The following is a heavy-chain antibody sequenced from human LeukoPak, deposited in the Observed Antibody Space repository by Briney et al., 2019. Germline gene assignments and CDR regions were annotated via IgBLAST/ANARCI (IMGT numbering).Heavy chain of an antibody. V-gene: IGHV4-30-2*01. CDR3: ARGYTYGGNFAAGY. Sequence: PSETLSLTCTGSGGSTNSGDYYWSWIRQPPGKGLEWIGYIYHSGTTHYNPSLRSRVTMSVDRSKNQFSLKLSSVTAADTAVYYCARGYTYGGNFAAGYWGQGTLVTVSS. J-gene: IGHJ4*02. CDR1: GGSTNSGDYY. D-gene: IGHD4-23*01. CDR2: IYHSGTT.